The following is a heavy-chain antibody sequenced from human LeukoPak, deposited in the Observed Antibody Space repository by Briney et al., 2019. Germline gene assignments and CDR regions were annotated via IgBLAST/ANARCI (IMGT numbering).Heavy chain of an antibody. V-gene: IGHV3-20*04. CDR2: INWNGGST. Sequence: PGGSLRLSCAASGFTFDDYGMSWVRQAPGKGLEWVSGINWNGGSTGYADSVKGRFTISRDNAKNSLYLHMNSLRAEDTALYYCAKAPCSGSSCPNDYWGQGTLVTVSS. D-gene: IGHD2-2*01. CDR3: AKAPCSGSSCPNDY. CDR1: GFTFDDYG. J-gene: IGHJ4*02.